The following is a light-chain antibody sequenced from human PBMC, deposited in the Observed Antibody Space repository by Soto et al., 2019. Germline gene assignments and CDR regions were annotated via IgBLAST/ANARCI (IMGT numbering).Light chain of an antibody. J-gene: IGKJ1*01. Sequence: DIQMTQSPSTLSASVGDRVTITFRASQSISSWLAWYQQKPGKAPKLLIYGASNLQSGVPPRFSGSGSGTDFTLAISSLQPEDSATYYCLQDINYPWTFGQGTKVDIK. V-gene: IGKV1-5*01. CDR3: LQDINYPWT. CDR2: GAS. CDR1: QSISSW.